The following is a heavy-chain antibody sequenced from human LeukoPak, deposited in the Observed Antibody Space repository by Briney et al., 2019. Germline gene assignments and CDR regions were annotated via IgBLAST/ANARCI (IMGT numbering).Heavy chain of an antibody. CDR2: IYTSGST. Sequence: SQTLSLTCTVSGGSISSGSYYWSWIRQPAGKGLEWIGRIYTSGSTNYNPSLKSRVTISVDTSKNQFSLKLSSVTAADTAVYYCARDRPDCSGGSCYSGGRYGMDVWGQGTTVTVSS. CDR3: ARDRPDCSGGSCYSGGRYGMDV. V-gene: IGHV4-61*02. CDR1: GGSISSGSYY. D-gene: IGHD2-15*01. J-gene: IGHJ6*02.